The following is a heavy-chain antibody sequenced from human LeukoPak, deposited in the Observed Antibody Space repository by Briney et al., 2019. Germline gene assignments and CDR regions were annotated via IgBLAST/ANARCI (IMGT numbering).Heavy chain of an antibody. V-gene: IGHV3-23*01. J-gene: IGHJ4*02. CDR3: AKDPISTYFDY. CDR1: GYTFSSYA. D-gene: IGHD3-22*01. Sequence: SCKASGYTFSSYAMSWVRQAPGKGLEWVSAISGSGGSTYYADSVKGRFTISRDNSKNTLYLQMNSLRAEDTAVYYCAKDPISTYFDYWGQGTLVTVSS. CDR2: ISGSGGST.